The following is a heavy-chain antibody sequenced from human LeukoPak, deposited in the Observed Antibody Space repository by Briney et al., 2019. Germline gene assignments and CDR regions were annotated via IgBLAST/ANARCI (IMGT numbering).Heavy chain of an antibody. V-gene: IGHV3-7*05. CDR3: ARESGYSAFEY. J-gene: IGHJ4*02. CDR2: MNPDESTK. Sequence: GGSLRLSCAASGFALSSSWMAWVRQAPGKGLEWVANMNPDESTKNYVDSVRGRFTISRDNAKNSLYLQMNSLRADDTAVYYSARESGYSAFEYWGQGTLVTVSS. CDR1: GFALSSSW. D-gene: IGHD5-12*01.